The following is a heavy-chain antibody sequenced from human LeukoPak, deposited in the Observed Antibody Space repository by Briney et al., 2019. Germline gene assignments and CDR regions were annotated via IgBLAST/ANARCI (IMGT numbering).Heavy chain of an antibody. J-gene: IGHJ1*01. Sequence: SETLSLTCTVSGGSISSYYWSWIRQPPGKGLEWIGYITYSGNTNYNPSLTSRVTITVDTSKNQFSLKLSSVTAADTAVYYCARGGTYALVWGQGTLVTVSS. CDR1: GGSISSYY. CDR3: ARGGTYALV. D-gene: IGHD3-16*01. V-gene: IGHV4-59*01. CDR2: ITYSGNT.